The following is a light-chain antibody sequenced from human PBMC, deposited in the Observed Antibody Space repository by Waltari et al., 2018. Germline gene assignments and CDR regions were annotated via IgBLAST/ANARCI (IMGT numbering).Light chain of an antibody. CDR2: DAS. CDR3: QQRSDWPLT. CDR1: QSISSS. Sequence: IVLTQSPATLSLSPGERATPSCRANQSISSSLAWYQQKVGQAPSLLIYDASNRATGIPVRFSGSGSGTDFTLTISSLEPEDFAVYYCQQRSDWPLTFGGGTKVEIK. J-gene: IGKJ4*01. V-gene: IGKV3-11*01.